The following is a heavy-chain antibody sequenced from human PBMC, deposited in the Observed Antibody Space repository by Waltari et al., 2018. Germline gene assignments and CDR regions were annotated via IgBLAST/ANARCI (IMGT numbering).Heavy chain of an antibody. CDR1: GFALSSHA. D-gene: IGHD6-19*01. CDR3: AKEGLTVAATED. V-gene: IGHV3-23*01. J-gene: IGHJ4*02. CDR2: ISGSGATT. Sequence: EVQLLESGGALIQPGGSLKLSCAVSGFALSSHAMSWVRQAPGKGLEWVSAISGSGATTYYADSVKGRFTISRDNSKNTFYLQMTSLTADDTGIYYCAKEGLTVAATEDWGQGTLVTVSS.